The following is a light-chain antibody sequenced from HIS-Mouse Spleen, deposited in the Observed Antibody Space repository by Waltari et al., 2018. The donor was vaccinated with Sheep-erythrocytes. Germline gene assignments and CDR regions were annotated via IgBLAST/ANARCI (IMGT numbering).Light chain of an antibody. CDR2: DVS. CDR3: CSYAGSYNHV. CDR1: SIDFRGSNY. V-gene: IGLV2-11*01. Sequence: QSALTQPRSVSGSPGQTVTLSCTGTSIDFRGSNYVSWYQQHPGKAPKLMIYDVSKRPSGVPDRFSGSKSGNTASLTISGLQAEDEADYYCCSYAGSYNHVFATGTKVTVL. J-gene: IGLJ1*01.